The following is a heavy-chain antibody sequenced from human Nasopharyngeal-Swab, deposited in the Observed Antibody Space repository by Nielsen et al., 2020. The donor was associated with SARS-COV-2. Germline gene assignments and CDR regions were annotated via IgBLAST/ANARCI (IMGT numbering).Heavy chain of an antibody. J-gene: IGHJ4*02. D-gene: IGHD6-13*01. CDR3: AKMAGYSSSWYGSSLIDY. V-gene: IGHV3-30*18. CDR1: GFTFSSYG. Sequence: GESLKISCAASGFTFSSYGMHWVRQAPGRGLEWVAVISYDGSNKYYADSVKGRFTISRDNSKNTLYLQMNSLRAEDTAVYYCAKMAGYSSSWYGSSLIDYWGQGTLVTVSS. CDR2: ISYDGSNK.